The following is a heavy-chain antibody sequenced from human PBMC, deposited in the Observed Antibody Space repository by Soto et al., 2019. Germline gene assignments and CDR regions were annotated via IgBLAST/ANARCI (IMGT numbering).Heavy chain of an antibody. Sequence: ASVNVSCKASGGTFSSYAISWVRQAPGQGLEWMGGIIPIFGTANYAQKFQGRVTITADESTSTAYMELSSLRSEDTAVYYCARVIAVAGREGYYYYYGMDVWGQGTTVTVSS. D-gene: IGHD6-19*01. V-gene: IGHV1-69*13. CDR2: IIPIFGTA. CDR3: ARVIAVAGREGYYYYYGMDV. J-gene: IGHJ6*02. CDR1: GGTFSSYA.